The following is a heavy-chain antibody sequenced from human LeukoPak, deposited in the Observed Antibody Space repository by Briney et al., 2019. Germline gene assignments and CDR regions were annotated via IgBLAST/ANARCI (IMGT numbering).Heavy chain of an antibody. J-gene: IGHJ3*02. V-gene: IGHV1-8*03. D-gene: IGHD6-13*01. CDR3: ARGWGSSRFDI. Sequence: ASVKVSCKASGYTFTSYDINWVRQATGQGLEWMGWMNPNSGNTGYAQKFQDRVTITRYTSISTAYMELSSLRSEDTAVYYCARGWGSSRFDIWGQGTMVTVSS. CDR1: GYTFTSYD. CDR2: MNPNSGNT.